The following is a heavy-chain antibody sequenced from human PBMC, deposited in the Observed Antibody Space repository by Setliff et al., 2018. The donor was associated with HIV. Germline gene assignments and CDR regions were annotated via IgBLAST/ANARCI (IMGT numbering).Heavy chain of an antibody. V-gene: IGHV4-39*01. CDR2: VYYSGST. Sequence: SETLSLTCTVSTDSFSNRGFYWGWVRQPPGRGLEWIGSVYYSGSTYYNPSLKSRVTISVDTSKNQLSLKLTSVTAADTAVYYCARSTVGAGASFPWGRGILVTVSS. D-gene: IGHD1-26*01. CDR1: TDSFSNRGFY. J-gene: IGHJ5*02. CDR3: ARSTVGAGASFP.